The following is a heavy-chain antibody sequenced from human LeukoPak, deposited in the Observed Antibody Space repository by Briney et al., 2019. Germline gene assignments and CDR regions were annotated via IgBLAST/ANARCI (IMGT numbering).Heavy chain of an antibody. CDR1: GGSISSGDFY. V-gene: IGHV4-30-4*01. D-gene: IGHD3-16*02. Sequence: SETLSLTCTVSGGSISSGDFYWSWIRQPPGKGLEWIGYIYYSGSTYYNPSLKSRVTISVDRSKNQFSLKLSSVTAADTAVYYCARGWGYRFDYWGQGTLVTVSS. CDR2: IYYSGST. CDR3: ARGWGYRFDY. J-gene: IGHJ4*02.